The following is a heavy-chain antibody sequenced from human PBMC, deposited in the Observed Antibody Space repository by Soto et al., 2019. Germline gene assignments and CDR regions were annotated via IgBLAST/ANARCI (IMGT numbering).Heavy chain of an antibody. CDR2: IYYSGST. V-gene: IGHV4-59*01. Sequence: SETLSLTCTVSGGSISSYYWSWIRQPPGKGLEWIGYIYYSGSTNYNPSLKSRVTISVDTSKNQFSLKLSSVTAADTAVYSCARETAMVRRAYYYYMDVWGKGTTVTVSS. CDR1: GGSISSYY. CDR3: ARETAMVRRAYYYYMDV. J-gene: IGHJ6*03. D-gene: IGHD5-18*01.